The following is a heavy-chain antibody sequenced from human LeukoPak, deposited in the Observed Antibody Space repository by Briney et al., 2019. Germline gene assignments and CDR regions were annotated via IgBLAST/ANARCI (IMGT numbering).Heavy chain of an antibody. CDR1: GSTFSSYG. V-gene: IGHV3-30*02. D-gene: IGHD4-23*01. Sequence: GGSLRLPCAASGSTFSSYGMHWVRQAPGKGLEWVAFIRYDGSNKYYADSVKGRFTISRDNSKNTLYLQMNSLRAEDTAVYYCAKPGDELRWGAFDIWGQGTMVTVSS. J-gene: IGHJ3*02. CDR3: AKPGDELRWGAFDI. CDR2: IRYDGSNK.